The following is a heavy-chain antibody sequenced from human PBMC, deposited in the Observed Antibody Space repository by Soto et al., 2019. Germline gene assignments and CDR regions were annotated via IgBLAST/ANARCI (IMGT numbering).Heavy chain of an antibody. CDR2: ISYDGSNK. D-gene: IGHD3-22*01. CDR3: AKVLNMNYYDNSGWGDVFGDY. J-gene: IGHJ4*02. V-gene: IGHV3-30*18. Sequence: QVQLVESGGGVVQPGRSLRLSCAASGFTFSSYGMHCVRQAPGKGLEWVAGISYDGSNKYYADSVKGRFTISRDNSKITLYLQINRLRAEDTAVYSCAKVLNMNYYDNSGWGDVFGDYWGQGTLVTVSS. CDR1: GFTFSSYG.